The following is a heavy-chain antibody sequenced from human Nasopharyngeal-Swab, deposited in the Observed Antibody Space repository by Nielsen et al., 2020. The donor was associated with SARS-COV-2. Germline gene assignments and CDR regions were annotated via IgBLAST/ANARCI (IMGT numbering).Heavy chain of an antibody. CDR3: ARDRNGFIYYYYGMDV. CDR2: IKQDGSEK. D-gene: IGHD3-3*01. Sequence: GESLKISCPASGFTFSAYWMYWVRQAPGKGLEWVANIKQDGSEKYYVDSVKGRFTISRDNAKNSLYLQMNSLRAEDTAVYYCARDRNGFIYYYYGMDVWGQGTTVTVSS. V-gene: IGHV3-7*01. CDR1: GFTFSAYW. J-gene: IGHJ6*02.